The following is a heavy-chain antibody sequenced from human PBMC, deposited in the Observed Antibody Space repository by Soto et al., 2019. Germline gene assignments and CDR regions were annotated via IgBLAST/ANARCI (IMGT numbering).Heavy chain of an antibody. Sequence: QVQLQESGPGLVKPSGTLSLTCAVSSGSISSSNWWCWVRQPPGKGLEWIGEIYHSGSTNYNPSLQRRVTLSVDKSKNQFSMKLSSVTAADTAVYYCARTCNLAAAGTHYWYFDFWGRGTLVTLSS. V-gene: IGHV4-4*02. CDR3: ARTCNLAAAGTHYWYFDF. CDR1: SGSISSSNW. CDR2: IYHSGST. J-gene: IGHJ2*01. D-gene: IGHD6-13*01.